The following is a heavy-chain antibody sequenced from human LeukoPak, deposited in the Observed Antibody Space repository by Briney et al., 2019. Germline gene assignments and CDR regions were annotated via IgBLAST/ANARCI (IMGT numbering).Heavy chain of an antibody. CDR2: INPSGGST. J-gene: IGHJ2*01. CDR1: GYTFTSYY. V-gene: IGHV1-46*01. CDR3: ARDHLTGTTEWYFDL. D-gene: IGHD1-7*01. Sequence: ASVKVSCKSSGYTFTSYYMHWVRQPPGPGLEWMGIINPSGGSTSYAQKFQGRVTMTRDMSTSTGYMELSSMRSEDTAVYYCARDHLTGTTEWYFDLWGRGTLVTVSS.